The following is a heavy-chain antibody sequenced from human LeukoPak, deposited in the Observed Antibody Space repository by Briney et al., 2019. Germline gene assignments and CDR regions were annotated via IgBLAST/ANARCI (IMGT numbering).Heavy chain of an antibody. CDR2: TDTSGNYI. CDR1: GFTFGNYG. D-gene: IGHD3-10*01. Sequence: GGSLRLSCEASGFTFGNYGMNWVRQAPGKGLEWVSFTDTSGNYIYYGDSVKGRFTISRDNARNLLFLQMNGLRAEDTAVYYCARGRSITLIRGDAMSDGFDIWGQGAMVAVSS. CDR3: ARGRSITLIRGDAMSDGFDI. J-gene: IGHJ3*02. V-gene: IGHV3-21*06.